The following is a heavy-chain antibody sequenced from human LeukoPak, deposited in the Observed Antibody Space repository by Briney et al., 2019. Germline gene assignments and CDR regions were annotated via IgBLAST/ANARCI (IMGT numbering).Heavy chain of an antibody. J-gene: IGHJ4*02. CDR3: ASLSFIPEYYDSLTGL. CDR1: GFTLSSYG. D-gene: IGHD3-9*01. CDR2: ISSSSSDI. V-gene: IGHV3-21*06. Sequence: GGSLRLSCAASGFTLSSYGMNWVRQAPGKGLEWVSFISSSSSDIYYADSVKGRFTISRDNAKNSLYLHMNSLKTEDTAIYYCASLSFIPEYYDSLTGLWGQGTLVTVSS.